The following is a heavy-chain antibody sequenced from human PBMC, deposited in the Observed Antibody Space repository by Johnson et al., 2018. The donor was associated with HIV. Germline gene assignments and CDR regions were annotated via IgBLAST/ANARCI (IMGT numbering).Heavy chain of an antibody. Sequence: QVQLVEPGGGVVQPGGSLRLTCKASGFSFSNYAIHWVRQAPGKGLEWVTFIQFDGSHKYSADFVKGRFTISRDNAKNTLYLQMNSLRAEDTAVYYCARGKKQWLDEDAFDIWGQGTMVTVSS. D-gene: IGHD6-19*01. CDR2: IQFDGSHK. CDR1: GFSFSNYA. V-gene: IGHV3-30*02. CDR3: ARGKKQWLDEDAFDI. J-gene: IGHJ3*02.